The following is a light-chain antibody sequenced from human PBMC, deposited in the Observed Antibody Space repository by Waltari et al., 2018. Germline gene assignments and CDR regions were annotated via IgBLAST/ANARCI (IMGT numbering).Light chain of an antibody. CDR2: DSS. J-gene: IGKJ4*01. CDR1: QSVSTY. V-gene: IGKV3-11*01. CDR3: QQRYKWPLT. Sequence: TLSLSPGERATLSCRASQSVSTYLAWYQQRPGQPPRLLIYDSSSRATGIPARFSGSGSETDFTLTISSLEPEDFAVYYCQQRYKWPLTFGGGSKVEI.